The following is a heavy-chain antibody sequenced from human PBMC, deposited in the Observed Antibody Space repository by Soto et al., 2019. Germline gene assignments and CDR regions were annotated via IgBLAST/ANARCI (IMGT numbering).Heavy chain of an antibody. CDR3: AGEIPGGFRFAY. V-gene: IGHV4-61*08. Sequence: SETLSLTCAVSGGYMSSVAYHRSVLRQPPGRGLEWIGYIFNSGSTTYNPSLKSRVTISADTSKNQFSLRLTSVTAADTAVYYCAGEIPGGFRFAYWGQGTLVTVSS. D-gene: IGHD2-21*01. J-gene: IGHJ4*02. CDR2: IFNSGST. CDR1: GGYMSSVAYH.